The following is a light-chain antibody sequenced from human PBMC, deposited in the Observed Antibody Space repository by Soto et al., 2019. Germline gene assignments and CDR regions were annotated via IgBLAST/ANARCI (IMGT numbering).Light chain of an antibody. Sequence: PGERATLSCRASQSVSSYLAWYQQKPGQAPRLLIYDASNRATGIPARFSGSGSGTDFTLTISSLEPEDFAVYYCQQRSNWPLFTFGHGTKVDIK. CDR2: DAS. CDR1: QSVSSY. V-gene: IGKV3-11*01. CDR3: QQRSNWPLFT. J-gene: IGKJ3*01.